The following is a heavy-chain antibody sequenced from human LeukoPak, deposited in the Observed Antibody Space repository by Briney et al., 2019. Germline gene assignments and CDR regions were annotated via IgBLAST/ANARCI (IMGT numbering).Heavy chain of an antibody. Sequence: PGGSLGLSCAASGFTFSSYSMNWVRQAPGKGLEWVSYISSSSSTIYYADSVKGRFTISRDNAKNSLYLQMNSLRAEDTAVYYCAREVYSSSRTFQHWGQGTLVTVSS. D-gene: IGHD6-13*01. CDR1: GFTFSSYS. J-gene: IGHJ1*01. CDR2: ISSSSSTI. CDR3: AREVYSSSRTFQH. V-gene: IGHV3-48*01.